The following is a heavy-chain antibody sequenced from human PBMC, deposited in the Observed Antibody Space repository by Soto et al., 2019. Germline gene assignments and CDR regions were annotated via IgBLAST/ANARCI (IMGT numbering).Heavy chain of an antibody. CDR2: ISSTSSYT. V-gene: IGHV3-21*01. CDR1: GFTFGSYS. J-gene: IGHJ5*02. D-gene: IGHD6-19*01. CDR3: ARDLALAGNH. Sequence: XGSLRLTCAASGFTFGSYSMNWVRQTQEKGLEWVSSISSTSSYTQYSDSVKGRFTISRDNDNNSLFLQMNSLRAEDTATYYCARDLALAGNHWGQGVLVTVSS.